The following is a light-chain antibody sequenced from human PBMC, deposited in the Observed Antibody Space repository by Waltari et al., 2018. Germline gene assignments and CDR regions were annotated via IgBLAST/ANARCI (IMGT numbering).Light chain of an antibody. CDR2: AAS. Sequence: DIQMTQSPSSLSASVGDRVTITCRASQGISNSLAWYQQKPRKAPKLLLYAASRLESGVPSRFSGSGSGTDYTLTTSSLQPEDFATYYCQQYYSTFFTFGPGTKVDIK. J-gene: IGKJ3*01. V-gene: IGKV1-NL1*01. CDR3: QQYYSTFFT. CDR1: QGISNS.